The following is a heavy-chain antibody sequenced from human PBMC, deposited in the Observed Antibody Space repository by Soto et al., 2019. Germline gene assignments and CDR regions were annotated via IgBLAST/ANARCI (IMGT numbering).Heavy chain of an antibody. J-gene: IGHJ5*02. V-gene: IGHV1-69*01. Sequence: QVQLVQSGAEVKKPGSSVKVSCKPFGGTLSSYAITWMRQAPGQGLEWMGGIIPFSGAANYAQKFQGRVTITADESTNTDYMDLSSLRSEDTAVYFCARVWVTTVTAWFDLWGQGTLVTVSS. D-gene: IGHD4-17*01. CDR1: GGTLSSYA. CDR2: IIPFSGAA. CDR3: ARVWVTTVTAWFDL.